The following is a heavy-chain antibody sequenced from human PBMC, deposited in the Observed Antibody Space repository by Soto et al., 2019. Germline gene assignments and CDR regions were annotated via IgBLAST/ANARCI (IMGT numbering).Heavy chain of an antibody. D-gene: IGHD6-19*01. CDR3: ARRNTAGFLRYFDN. V-gene: IGHV1-69*06. J-gene: IGHJ4*02. Sequence: EASVKVSCRPCEGTRTNFINYPINWVRQSPGQGLECMGGIVPNIGTVNYAQKFQGRVTTTADKSTGTVYMELSSLRSGDSALYYCARRNTAGFLRYFDNWGQGTLVTVSS. CDR1: EGTRTNFINYP. CDR2: IVPNIGTV.